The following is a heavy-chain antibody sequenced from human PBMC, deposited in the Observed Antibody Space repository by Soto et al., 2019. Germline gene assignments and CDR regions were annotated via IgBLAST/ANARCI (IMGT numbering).Heavy chain of an antibody. D-gene: IGHD3-10*01. V-gene: IGHV4-59*01. CDR1: GGSMSSYY. J-gene: IGHJ6*02. Sequence: QVQLQESGPGLVKPSETLSLTCTVSGGSMSSYYWSWIRQPPGKGLEWIGYIYYSGSTNYNPSLKSRVTMSVDTPQNQFSLKLSSVTAADTAVYYCARRGYGPGFPYYYGMDVWGQGTTVTVSS. CDR3: ARRGYGPGFPYYYGMDV. CDR2: IYYSGST.